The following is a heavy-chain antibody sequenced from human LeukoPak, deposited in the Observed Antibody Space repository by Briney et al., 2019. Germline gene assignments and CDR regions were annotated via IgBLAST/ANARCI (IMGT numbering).Heavy chain of an antibody. J-gene: IGHJ4*02. CDR1: GVSLDVYY. CDR3: ARVLLWFGEFHEGVDYFDY. D-gene: IGHD3-10*01. V-gene: IGHV4-59*01. CDR2: IWHSGT. Sequence: SETLSLTCAVPGVSLDVYYWSWIRQPPGKGLEWIGYIWHSGTSYNPSLRGRVTMSVDRSKGQVSLKLSSVTAADTAVYYCARVLLWFGEFHEGVDYFDYWGQGTLVTVSS.